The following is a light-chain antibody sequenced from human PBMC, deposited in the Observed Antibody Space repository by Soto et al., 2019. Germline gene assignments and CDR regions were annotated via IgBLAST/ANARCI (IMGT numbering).Light chain of an antibody. Sequence: QSALTQPASVSGSPGQSITISCTGTSSDIGAYNYVSWYQQNPGKAPKLIIFDVTNRPSGISDRFSGSKSGNTASLTISGLQTEDEADYYCSSFTTRRTLVFGGGTKLTVL. CDR2: DVT. V-gene: IGLV2-14*01. CDR3: SSFTTRRTLV. CDR1: SSDIGAYNY. J-gene: IGLJ3*02.